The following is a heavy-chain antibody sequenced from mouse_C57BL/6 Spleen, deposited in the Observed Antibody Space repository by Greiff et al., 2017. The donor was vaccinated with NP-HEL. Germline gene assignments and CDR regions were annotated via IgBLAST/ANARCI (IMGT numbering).Heavy chain of an antibody. CDR1: GYAFSSSW. CDR2: IYPGDGDT. D-gene: IGHD1-1*01. Sequence: VQLQQSGPELVKPGASVKISCKASGYAFSSSWMNWVKQRPGKGLEWIGRIYPGDGDTNYNGKFKGKAKRTADKASSTAYMQLSSLTSEDSAVYFYARAVVNYFDYWGQGTTLTVSS. V-gene: IGHV1-82*01. CDR3: ARAVVNYFDY. J-gene: IGHJ2*01.